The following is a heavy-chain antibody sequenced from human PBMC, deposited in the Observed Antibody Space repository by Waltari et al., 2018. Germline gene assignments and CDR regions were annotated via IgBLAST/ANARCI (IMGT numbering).Heavy chain of an antibody. J-gene: IGHJ6*02. CDR2: INAGNGNT. CDR3: ARGGRVPPYYYYGMDV. Sequence: QVQLVQSGAEVKKPGASVKVSCKASGYTFTSYAMHWVRQAPGQRLEWMGWINAGNGNTKYSQKFQGRGTITRDTSASTAYMELSSLRSEDTAVYYCARGGRVPPYYYYGMDVWGQGTTVTVSS. CDR1: GYTFTSYA. D-gene: IGHD3-3*01. V-gene: IGHV1-3*01.